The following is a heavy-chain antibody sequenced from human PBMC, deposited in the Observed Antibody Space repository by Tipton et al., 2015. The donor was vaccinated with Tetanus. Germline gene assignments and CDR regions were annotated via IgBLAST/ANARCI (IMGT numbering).Heavy chain of an antibody. CDR3: ARHSLKLGMWAFDI. Sequence: GLVKPSETLSLTCTVSGGSISTTSDYWGWIRQPPGTGLEWIGSLYYTGTTYYNPSLKSRLTISVDTSKNQFSLRLSSVTASDTAVYFCARHSLKLGMWAFDIWGRGTLVTVSS. J-gene: IGHJ3*02. D-gene: IGHD7-27*01. CDR1: GGSISTTSDY. CDR2: LYYTGTT. V-gene: IGHV4-39*01.